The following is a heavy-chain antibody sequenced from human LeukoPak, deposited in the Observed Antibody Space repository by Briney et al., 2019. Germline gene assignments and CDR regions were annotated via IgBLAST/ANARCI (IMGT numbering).Heavy chain of an antibody. Sequence: GGSLRLSCAASGFTFTSYSMSWVRQAPGEGLEWVSGTSDRGDYTYYADSVKGRFTISRDNSKNTLYLQMNRLRAEDTALYFCAKKAQYNGNYPLDYWGQGTLVTVSS. CDR2: TSDRGDYT. CDR1: GFTFTSYS. V-gene: IGHV3-23*01. J-gene: IGHJ4*02. CDR3: AKKAQYNGNYPLDY. D-gene: IGHD1-26*01.